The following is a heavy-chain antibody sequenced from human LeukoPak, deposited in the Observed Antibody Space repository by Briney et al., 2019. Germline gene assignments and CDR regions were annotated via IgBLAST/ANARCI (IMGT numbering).Heavy chain of an antibody. D-gene: IGHD3-22*01. Sequence: RSGGSLRLSCAASGFTFSSYSMNWVRQAPGKGLEWVANIKQDGSEKYYVDSVKGRFTISRDNAKNSLYLQMNSLRAEDTAVYYCAREEISSGYFDYWGQGTLVTVSS. V-gene: IGHV3-7*01. CDR1: GFTFSSYS. CDR2: IKQDGSEK. J-gene: IGHJ4*02. CDR3: AREEISSGYFDY.